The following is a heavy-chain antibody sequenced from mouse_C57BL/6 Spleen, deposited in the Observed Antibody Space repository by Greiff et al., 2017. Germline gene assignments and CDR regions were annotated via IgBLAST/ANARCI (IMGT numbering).Heavy chain of an antibody. Sequence: VQLQQPGAELVRPGSSVKLSCKASGYTFTSYWMDWVKQRPGQGLEWIGNIYPSDSETHYNQKFKDKATLTVDKSSSTAYMQLSSLTSEDSAVYYGAKAGTDWYFDVWGTGTTVTVSS. CDR1: GYTFTSYW. V-gene: IGHV1-61*01. D-gene: IGHD4-1*01. CDR3: AKAGTDWYFDV. J-gene: IGHJ1*03. CDR2: IYPSDSET.